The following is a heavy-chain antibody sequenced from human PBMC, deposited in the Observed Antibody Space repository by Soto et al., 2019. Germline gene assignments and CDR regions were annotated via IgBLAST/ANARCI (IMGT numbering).Heavy chain of an antibody. CDR1: GYTFTSYY. Sequence: GASVKVSCKASGYTFTSYYISWVRQAPGQGLEWMGWISAYNGNTNYAQKLQGRVTMTTDTSTSTAYMELRSLRSDDTAVYYCAKDRPRRTSGYFFDYWGQGTPVTVSS. J-gene: IGHJ4*02. CDR2: ISAYNGNT. D-gene: IGHD1-1*01. CDR3: AKDRPRRTSGYFFDY. V-gene: IGHV1-18*01.